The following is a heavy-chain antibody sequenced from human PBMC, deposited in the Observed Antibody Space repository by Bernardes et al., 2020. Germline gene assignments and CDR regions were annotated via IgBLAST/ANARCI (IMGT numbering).Heavy chain of an antibody. V-gene: IGHV4-61*01. CDR3: ARIIPAVFAFDI. CDR1: GDSVKSGSHY. Sequence: SETLSLTCTVSGDSVKSGSHYWGWVRQPPGKGLEWIGYIFYSGSTNYNSSLKSRVTISGDTSKNQFSLKLSSVTAADTAVYYCARIIPAVFAFDIWGQGTMVTGSS. D-gene: IGHD2-2*01. CDR2: IFYSGST. J-gene: IGHJ3*02.